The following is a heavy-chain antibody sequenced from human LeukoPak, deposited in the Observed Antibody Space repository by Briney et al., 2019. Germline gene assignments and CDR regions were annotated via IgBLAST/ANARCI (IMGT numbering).Heavy chain of an antibody. J-gene: IGHJ4*02. D-gene: IGHD3-16*01. V-gene: IGHV4-59*01. CDR2: LYYSGSI. CDR1: GDSINTYY. Sequence: SETLSLTCNVSGDSINTYYWSWIRQPPGRGLEWVAYLYYSGSINYNPSLKSRVTISVDTSKNQFSLRLSSVTAADTAVYYCASTAYYVWEFDYWGQGTLVTVSS. CDR3: ASTAYYVWEFDY.